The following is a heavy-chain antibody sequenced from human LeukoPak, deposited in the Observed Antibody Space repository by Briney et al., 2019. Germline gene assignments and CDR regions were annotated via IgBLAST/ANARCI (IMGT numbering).Heavy chain of an antibody. V-gene: IGHV1-69*06. Sequence: SVKVSCKASGGTFSSYAISWVRQAPGQGLEWMGGIIPNFGTANYAQKFQGRVTITADKSTSTAYMELSSLRSEDTAVYYCARERGSGSYPYFDYWGQGTLVTVSS. CDR3: ARERGSGSYPYFDY. D-gene: IGHD3-10*01. CDR2: IIPNFGTA. J-gene: IGHJ4*02. CDR1: GGTFSSYA.